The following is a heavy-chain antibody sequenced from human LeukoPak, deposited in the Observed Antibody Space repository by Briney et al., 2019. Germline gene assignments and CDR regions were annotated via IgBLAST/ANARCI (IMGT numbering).Heavy chain of an antibody. J-gene: IGHJ4*02. Sequence: ASVKVSCKASGYTFTSYAMHWVRQAPGQRLEWMGWINAGNGNTKYSQKFQGRVTITRDTSASTAYMELSSLRSEDTAVYYCARDPDYYDSSGYEDWGQGTLVTVSS. CDR1: GYTFTSYA. D-gene: IGHD3-22*01. CDR2: INAGNGNT. CDR3: ARDPDYYDSSGYED. V-gene: IGHV1-3*01.